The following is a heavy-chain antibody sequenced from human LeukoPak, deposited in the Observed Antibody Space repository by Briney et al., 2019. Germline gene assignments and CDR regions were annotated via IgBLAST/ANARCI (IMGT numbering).Heavy chain of an antibody. J-gene: IGHJ6*04. Sequence: GRSLRLSCAASGFTFSSYGMHWVRQAPGKGLEWVAVIWYDGSNKYYADSVKGRFTISRDNSKNTLYLKMNSLRAEDTAVYYCARGPNYYGSGMMYYGMDVWGKGATVTVSS. V-gene: IGHV3-33*01. CDR2: IWYDGSNK. D-gene: IGHD3-10*01. CDR3: ARGPNYYGSGMMYYGMDV. CDR1: GFTFSSYG.